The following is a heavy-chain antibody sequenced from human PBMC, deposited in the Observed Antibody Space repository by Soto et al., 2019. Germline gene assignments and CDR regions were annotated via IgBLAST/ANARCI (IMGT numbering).Heavy chain of an antibody. J-gene: IGHJ4*02. D-gene: IGHD5-18*01. CDR2: IYYSGST. CDR1: GGSISSYY. V-gene: IGHV4-59*01. Sequence: SETLSLTCTVSGGSISSYYWSWIRQPPGKGLEWIGYIYYSGSTNYNPSLKSRVTISVDTSKNQFSLKLSSVTAADTAVYYCARGIQLWYYYCHYWGQGTLVTVS. CDR3: ARGIQLWYYYCHY.